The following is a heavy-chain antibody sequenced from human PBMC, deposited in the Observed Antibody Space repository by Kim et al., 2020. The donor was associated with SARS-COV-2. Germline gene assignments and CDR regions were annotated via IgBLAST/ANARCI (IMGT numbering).Heavy chain of an antibody. CDR2: IYYSGST. D-gene: IGHD2-21*01. V-gene: IGHV4-59*13. J-gene: IGHJ4*02. Sequence: SETLSLTCTVSGGSISSYYWSWIRQPPGKGLEWIGYIYYSGSTNYNPSLKSRVTISVDTSKNQFSLKLSSVTAADTAVYYCAREGADSEEVYFDYWGQGTLVTVSS. CDR1: GGSISSYY. CDR3: AREGADSEEVYFDY.